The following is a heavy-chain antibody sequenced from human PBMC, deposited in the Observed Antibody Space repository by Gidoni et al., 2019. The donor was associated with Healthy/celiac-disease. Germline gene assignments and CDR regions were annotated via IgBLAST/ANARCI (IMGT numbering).Heavy chain of an antibody. V-gene: IGHV3-64*01. D-gene: IGHD2-15*01. CDR1: GFTFSSYA. CDR2: ISSNGGST. J-gene: IGHJ4*02. CDR3: ARRGVD. Sequence: EVQLVESGGGLVQPGGSLSLSCAASGFTFSSYAMHWVRQAPGKGLEYVSAISSNGGSTYYANSVKGRFTISRDNSKNTLYLQMGSLRAEDMAVYYCARRGVDWGQGTLVTVSS.